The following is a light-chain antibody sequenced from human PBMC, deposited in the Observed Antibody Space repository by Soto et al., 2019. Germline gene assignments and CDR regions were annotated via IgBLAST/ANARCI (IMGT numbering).Light chain of an antibody. J-gene: IGKJ5*01. CDR1: QSVNSH. V-gene: IGKV3-11*01. Sequence: EIVLTQSPATLSLSPGERVTLSCRTSQSVNSHLAWYQQKPGQAPRLLIYDASNRASGIPARFSGSGSGTAFTITISSLEPEDCAVYYCQQRSSWPKVTFGKGTRLEIK. CDR3: QQRSSWPKVT. CDR2: DAS.